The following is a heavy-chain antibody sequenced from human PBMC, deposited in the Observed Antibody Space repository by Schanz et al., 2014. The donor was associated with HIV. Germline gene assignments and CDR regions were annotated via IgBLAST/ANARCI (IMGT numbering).Heavy chain of an antibody. CDR3: AGGSLGVDSAAESCRH. J-gene: IGHJ1*01. V-gene: IGHV4-31*03. CDR1: GDSISGGGYY. CDR2: IYSSGNT. Sequence: QVQLQESGPGLVKPSQTLCLTCTVSGDSISGGGYYWSWIRQHPGKGLEWIGDIYSSGNTYYNPSLKTRVAISVETSGNRYPLSLGSVTAADTTIYFCAGGSLGVDSAAESCRHWGQGTLVTVSS. D-gene: IGHD2-21*02.